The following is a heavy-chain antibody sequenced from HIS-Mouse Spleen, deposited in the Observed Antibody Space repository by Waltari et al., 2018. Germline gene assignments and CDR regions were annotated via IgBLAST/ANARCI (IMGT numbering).Heavy chain of an antibody. V-gene: IGHV4-39*07. CDR2: IDYSGST. J-gene: IGHJ2*01. D-gene: IGHD6-13*01. CDR1: CGSISSSSYY. CDR3: AREIPYSSSWYDWYFDL. Sequence: QLPLQASSPGLVKPSETLSLTCTVSCGSISSSSYYLGWIRQPPGKGLEWIGSIDYSGSTYYNPSLKSRVTISVDTSKNQFSLKLSSVTAADTAVYYCAREIPYSSSWYDWYFDLWGRGTLVTVSS.